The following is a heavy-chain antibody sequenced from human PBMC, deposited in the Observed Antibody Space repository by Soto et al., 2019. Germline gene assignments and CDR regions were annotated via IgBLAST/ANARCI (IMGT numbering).Heavy chain of an antibody. CDR2: IIPIFGSA. D-gene: IGHD3-22*01. Sequence: QVQLVQSGAEVKKPGSSVKVSCKASGGTLSDYAFSWVRQAPGQGLEWMGGIIPIFGSANYAQKLQGRVTSTADEATKTAYMEWSSLRAEDTAVYYCARGPRDHFYYARSDYARSYGAFDLWGQGTMVTVSS. J-gene: IGHJ3*01. CDR1: GGTLSDYA. V-gene: IGHV1-69*12. CDR3: ARGPRDHFYYARSDYARSYGAFDL.